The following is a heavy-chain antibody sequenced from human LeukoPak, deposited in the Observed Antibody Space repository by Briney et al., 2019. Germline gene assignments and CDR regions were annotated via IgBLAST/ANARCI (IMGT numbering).Heavy chain of an antibody. CDR3: ARESRSDYPLPPHTWFDP. CDR1: GGSISSSSYY. D-gene: IGHD3-16*01. V-gene: IGHV4-39*07. Sequence: SETLSLTCTVSGGSISSSSYYWGWIRQPPGKGLEWIGSIYYSGSTYYNPSLKSRFTISVDTSKNQFSLKLSSVTAADTAVYYCARESRSDYPLPPHTWFDPWGQGTLVTVSS. J-gene: IGHJ5*02. CDR2: IYYSGST.